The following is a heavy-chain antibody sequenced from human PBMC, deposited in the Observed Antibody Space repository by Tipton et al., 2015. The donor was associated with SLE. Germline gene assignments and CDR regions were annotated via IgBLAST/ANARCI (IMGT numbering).Heavy chain of an antibody. CDR3: ARGGTGYNSFDY. CDR2: ISYSGGT. Sequence: TLSLTCSVSGFSISSAYYWGWIRQPPGKGLEIIGTISYSGGTDYNPSLKSRVTMSVDTSENQFSLKLNSVTAADTAVYYCARGGTGYNSFDYWGQGILVTVSS. D-gene: IGHD6-13*01. J-gene: IGHJ4*02. CDR1: GFSISSAYY. V-gene: IGHV4-38-2*02.